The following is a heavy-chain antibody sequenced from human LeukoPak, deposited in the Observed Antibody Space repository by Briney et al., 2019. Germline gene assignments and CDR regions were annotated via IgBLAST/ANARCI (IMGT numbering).Heavy chain of an antibody. CDR2: IQYDGSNK. J-gene: IGHJ4*02. CDR3: AKDRWGAVASFDY. V-gene: IGHV3-30*02. Sequence: PGGSLRLSCAASGFTFSSYGMHWVRQAPGKGLEWVAFIQYDGSNKYYADSVKGRFTISRDNSKNMLYLQMNSLGTEDTAVYYCAKDRWGAVASFDYWGQGTLVTVSS. D-gene: IGHD6-19*01. CDR1: GFTFSSYG.